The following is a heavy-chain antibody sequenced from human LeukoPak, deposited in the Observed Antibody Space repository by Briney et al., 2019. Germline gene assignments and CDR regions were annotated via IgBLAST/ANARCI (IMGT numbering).Heavy chain of an antibody. CDR3: ARGGSGSGYLYYFGY. CDR2: INSNSGGT. D-gene: IGHD3-10*01. J-gene: IGHJ4*02. Sequence: ASVKVSCKASGYSFSDYPMHWVRQAPGQGLEWMGRINSNSGGTNYAQNFQGRVTMTRDTSINTVYMEVSGLTSDDTAVYYCARGGSGSGYLYYFGYWGQGTLVSVSS. V-gene: IGHV1-2*06. CDR1: GYSFSDYP.